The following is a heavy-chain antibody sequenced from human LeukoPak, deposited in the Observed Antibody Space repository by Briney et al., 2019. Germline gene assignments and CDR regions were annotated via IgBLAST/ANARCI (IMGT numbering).Heavy chain of an antibody. Sequence: PGGSLRLSCAASGFTFSSYWMSWVRQAPGKGLEWVANIKQDGSEKYYVDSVKGLFTISRDNAKSSLYLQMNSLRADDTAVYYCAMRRSYFDPWGQGTLVTDSS. J-gene: IGHJ5*02. D-gene: IGHD3-9*01. V-gene: IGHV3-7*01. CDR3: AMRRSYFDP. CDR2: IKQDGSEK. CDR1: GFTFSSYW.